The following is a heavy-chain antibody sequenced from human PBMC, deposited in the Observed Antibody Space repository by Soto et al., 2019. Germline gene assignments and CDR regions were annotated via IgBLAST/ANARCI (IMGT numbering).Heavy chain of an antibody. V-gene: IGHV1-69*02. CDR2: VNPIVSMS. D-gene: IGHD3-10*01. J-gene: IGHJ4*02. CDR1: GDTFSFYT. CDR3: AASYGSGYRAFDY. Sequence: QVQLVQSGAEVKKPGSSVKVSCKASGDTFSFYTINWVRQAPGLGLEWMGRVNPIVSMSNYAKKFQGRVTITADKSTNTAYMQLSSLRSEDTAIYYCAASYGSGYRAFDYWGQGALVTVSS.